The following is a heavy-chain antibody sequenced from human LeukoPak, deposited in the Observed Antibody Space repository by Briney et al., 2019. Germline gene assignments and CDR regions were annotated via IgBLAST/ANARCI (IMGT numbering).Heavy chain of an antibody. V-gene: IGHV3-30*02. CDR2: IRYDGSNK. CDR1: GFTFSSYG. J-gene: IGHJ4*02. CDR3: AKDHSSGWYRYFDY. Sequence: GGSLRLSCAASGFTFSSYGMHWVRQAPGKGLEWVAFIRYDGSNKYYADSVKGRFTISRDNSKNTLYLQMNSLRAEDTAVYYCAKDHSSGWYRYFDYWGQGTLVTVSS. D-gene: IGHD6-19*01.